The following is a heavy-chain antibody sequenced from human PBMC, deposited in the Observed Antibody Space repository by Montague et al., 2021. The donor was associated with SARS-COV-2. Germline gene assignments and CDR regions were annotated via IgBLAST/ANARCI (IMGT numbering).Heavy chain of an antibody. CDR2: IWYDGSNK. D-gene: IGHD3-10*01. J-gene: IGHJ4*02. V-gene: IGHV3-33*06. CDR3: AKDLLLWFGKVPPLEFDY. Sequence: SLRLSFSASGFTFSSYGMHWVRQAPGKGLEWVAVIWYDGSNKYYADSVKGRFTISRDNSENTLYLQMNSLRAEDTAVYYCAKDLLLWFGKVPPLEFDYWGQGTLVTVSS. CDR1: GFTFSSYG.